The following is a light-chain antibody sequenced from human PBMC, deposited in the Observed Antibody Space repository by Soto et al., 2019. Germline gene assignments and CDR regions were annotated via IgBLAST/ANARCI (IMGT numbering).Light chain of an antibody. J-gene: IGKJ1*01. CDR1: QSVSSN. V-gene: IGKV3-15*01. CDR3: QQYDNWPRT. CDR2: GAS. Sequence: IVMTQSPATLSVSPGERAPLSCRASQSVSSNLAWYQQKPGQAPRLLIYGASTRAPGIPARFSGSGSGTEFTLTIASLQSEDFAVYYCQQYDNWPRTFGQGTKV.